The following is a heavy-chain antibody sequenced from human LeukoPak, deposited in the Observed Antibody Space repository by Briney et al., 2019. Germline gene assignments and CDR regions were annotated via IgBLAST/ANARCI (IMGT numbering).Heavy chain of an antibody. V-gene: IGHV4-59*08. Sequence: PSETLSLTCTVSGGSISNFYWSWIRQPPGKGLEWIGYIYYSGSTNYNPSLKSRVTISVDTSKNQFSLRLSSVTAADTAVYYCARITSFDYWGQGTLVTVSS. CDR2: IYYSGST. J-gene: IGHJ4*02. D-gene: IGHD3-10*01. CDR1: GGSISNFY. CDR3: ARITSFDY.